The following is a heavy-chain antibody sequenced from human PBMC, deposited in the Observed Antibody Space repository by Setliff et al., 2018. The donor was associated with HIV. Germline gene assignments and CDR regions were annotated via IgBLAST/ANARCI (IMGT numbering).Heavy chain of an antibody. CDR1: GFTFDDYA. CDR2: ISWNSGSI. CDR3: ARDYVWGSYRYIDY. D-gene: IGHD3-16*02. Sequence: GGSLRLSCAASGFTFDDYAMHWVRQAPGKGLEWVSGISWNSGSIGYADSVKGRFTISRDNARNSLYLQMNSLRAEDTAVYYCARDYVWGSYRYIDYWGQGTLVTVSS. J-gene: IGHJ4*02. V-gene: IGHV3-9*01.